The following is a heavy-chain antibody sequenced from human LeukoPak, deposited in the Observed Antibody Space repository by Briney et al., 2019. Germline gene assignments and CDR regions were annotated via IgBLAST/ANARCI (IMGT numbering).Heavy chain of an antibody. D-gene: IGHD1-26*01. V-gene: IGHV3-48*01. CDR2: ISSSSRTI. Sequence: PGGTLRLSCAASGFTFSSYSMNWVRQAPGKGLECVSYISSSSRTIYYTASVKGRFTISRDNAKNSMYLQVNSLRAEETAVYYCARDVGASVDDYWGPGTLVTVSS. J-gene: IGHJ4*02. CDR1: GFTFSSYS. CDR3: ARDVGASVDDY.